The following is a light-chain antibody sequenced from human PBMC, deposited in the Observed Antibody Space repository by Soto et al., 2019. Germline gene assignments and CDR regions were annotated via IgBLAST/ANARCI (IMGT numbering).Light chain of an antibody. CDR2: DAS. J-gene: IGKJ5*01. V-gene: IGKV3-11*01. CDR1: QSISFY. Sequence: EIVLTQSPATLSLSPGERATLSCRASQSISFYITWYQHKPGQAPRLLIYDASNRATGIPARFSGSGYGTDFTLTISSLEPEDFAVYYCQQRSNWPTFGQGTRLEIK. CDR3: QQRSNWPT.